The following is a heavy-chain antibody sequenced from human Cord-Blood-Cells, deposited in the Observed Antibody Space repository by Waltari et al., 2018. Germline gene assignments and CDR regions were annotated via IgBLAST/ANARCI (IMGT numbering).Heavy chain of an antibody. CDR3: PLSIFWSGYYGDY. V-gene: IGHV4-4*02. J-gene: IGHJ4*02. Sequence: QVQLQDSGPGLVKPSGTLSLTCAVSGGSISSSNSWSWVRQPPGKGLEWIGEIYHSGSTNYNPSLKSRVTISVDKSKNQFSLKLSSVTAADTAVYYCPLSIFWSGYYGDYWGQGTLVTVSS. CDR2: IYHSGST. D-gene: IGHD3-3*01. CDR1: GGSISSSNS.